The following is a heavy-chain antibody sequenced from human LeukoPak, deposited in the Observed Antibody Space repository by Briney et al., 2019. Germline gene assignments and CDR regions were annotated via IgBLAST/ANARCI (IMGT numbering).Heavy chain of an antibody. CDR2: ISAYNGNT. CDR1: GYTFTSYG. D-gene: IGHD1-26*01. V-gene: IGHV1-18*01. J-gene: IGHJ5*02. Sequence: ASVKVSCKASGYTFTSYGISWVRQAPGQGLEWMGWISAYNGNTNYAQKLQGRVTMTTDTSTSTAYMELRSLRSDDTAVYYCARGPGIVGATNWFDPWGQGTLVTVSS. CDR3: ARGPGIVGATNWFDP.